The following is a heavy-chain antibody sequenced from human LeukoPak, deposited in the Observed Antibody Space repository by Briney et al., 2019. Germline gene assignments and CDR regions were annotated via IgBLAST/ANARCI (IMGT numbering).Heavy chain of an antibody. Sequence: KPSETLSLTCAVYGGSFSGYYWSWIRQPPGKGLEWIGEINHSGSTNYNPSLKSRVTISVDTSKNQFSLKLSSATAADTAVYYCARVNIAVAGTPWGQGTLVTVSS. CDR1: GGSFSGYY. CDR2: INHSGST. CDR3: ARVNIAVAGTP. V-gene: IGHV4-34*01. D-gene: IGHD6-19*01. J-gene: IGHJ5*02.